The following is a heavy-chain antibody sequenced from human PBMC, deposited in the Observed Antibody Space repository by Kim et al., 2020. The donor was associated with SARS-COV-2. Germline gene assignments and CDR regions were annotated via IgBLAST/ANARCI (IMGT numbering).Heavy chain of an antibody. J-gene: IGHJ3*02. D-gene: IGHD3-22*01. V-gene: IGHV3-72*01. Sequence: GGSLRLSCTDSGFTFSDYYIDWVRQVPGKGLEWIGRSRNKAFSYTTEYAASVKGRFTISRDDSKKSLFLQINSLKTEDTAVYYCARMYDYDSKAAFDIWG. CDR3: ARMYDYDSKAAFDI. CDR1: GFTFSDYY. CDR2: SRNKAFSYTT.